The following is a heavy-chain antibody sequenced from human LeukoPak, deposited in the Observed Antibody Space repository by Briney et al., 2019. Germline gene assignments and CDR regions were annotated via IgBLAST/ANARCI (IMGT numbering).Heavy chain of an antibody. CDR1: GFNFGDYW. CDR2: IKEDGSER. J-gene: IGHJ4*02. V-gene: IGHV3-7*04. Sequence: GGSLRLSCAGSGFNFGDYWMTWVRQAPGKGLQWVGNIKEDGSERYYVDSAEGRFNISRDNAKNSVLDSLRVEDTGVYFCSRASGNKLLRYWGQGTRVTVSS. D-gene: IGHD2-21*02. CDR3: SRASGNKLLRY.